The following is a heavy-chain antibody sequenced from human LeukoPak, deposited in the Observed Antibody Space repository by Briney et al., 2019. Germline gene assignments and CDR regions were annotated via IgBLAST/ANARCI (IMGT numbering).Heavy chain of an antibody. CDR2: ISSSSYI. Sequence: GGSLRLSCAASGFTFSSYSMNWVRQAPGKGLEWVSSISSSSYIYYADSVKGRFTISRDNAKNSLYLQMNSLRAEDTAVYYCARVAQRNWFDPWGQGTLVTVSS. CDR3: ARVAQRNWFDP. J-gene: IGHJ5*02. V-gene: IGHV3-21*01. CDR1: GFTFSSYS.